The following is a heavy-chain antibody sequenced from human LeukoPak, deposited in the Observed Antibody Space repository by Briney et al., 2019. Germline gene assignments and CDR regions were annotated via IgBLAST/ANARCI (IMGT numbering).Heavy chain of an antibody. Sequence: PGGSLRLSCAASGFTFSSYGMHWVRQAPGKGLEWVAVISYDGSNKYYADSVKGRFTISRDNSKNTLYLQMNSLRAEDTAVYYCARVRPYYDILTGSLNDAFDIWGQGTMVTVSS. J-gene: IGHJ3*02. CDR3: ARVRPYYDILTGSLNDAFDI. CDR2: ISYDGSNK. V-gene: IGHV3-30*03. CDR1: GFTFSSYG. D-gene: IGHD3-9*01.